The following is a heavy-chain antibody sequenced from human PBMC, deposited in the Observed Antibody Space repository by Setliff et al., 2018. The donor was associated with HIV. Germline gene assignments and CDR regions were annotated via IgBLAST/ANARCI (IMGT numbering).Heavy chain of an antibody. CDR1: GGSIIYTSYY. CDR2: IYYSGSV. Sequence: SETLSLTCTVSGGSIIYTSYYWGWIRQPPGKGLEWIGSIYYSGSVYYNPSLKSRVTISVDTSKNQFSLKVKSVTAADTAVYYCEKSIVGGTTHAFDLWGQGTMVTVSS. CDR3: EKSIVGGTTHAFDL. V-gene: IGHV4-39*07. J-gene: IGHJ3*01. D-gene: IGHD1-26*01.